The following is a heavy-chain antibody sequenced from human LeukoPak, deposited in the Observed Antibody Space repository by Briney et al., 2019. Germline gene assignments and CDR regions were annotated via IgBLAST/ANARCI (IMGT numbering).Heavy chain of an antibody. CDR2: LYYSGST. Sequence: SETLSLTCTVSGGSISSSRYYWAWIRQSPGKGLEWIGSLYYSGSTYYNPSLKSRVTISVDTSKNQFSLKLSSVTAADTAVYYCARFRSGWYDYWGQGTLVTVSS. D-gene: IGHD6-19*01. J-gene: IGHJ4*02. CDR3: ARFRSGWYDY. CDR1: GGSISSSRYY. V-gene: IGHV4-39*07.